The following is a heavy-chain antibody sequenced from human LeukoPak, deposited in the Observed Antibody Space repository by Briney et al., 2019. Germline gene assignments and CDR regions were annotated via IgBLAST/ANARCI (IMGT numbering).Heavy chain of an antibody. Sequence: GSSVKSSCKASGYTFTSYGISWGRHAPGQGLEWRGWISAYSGNTKYEQKFKGRVTMTTDTSTNTASLELRSLRSDDTAVFYCARADCSSTSCYTIDYWGQGTLVSVSS. CDR3: ARADCSSTSCYTIDY. D-gene: IGHD2-2*02. V-gene: IGHV1-18*01. CDR1: GYTFTSYG. CDR2: ISAYSGNT. J-gene: IGHJ4*02.